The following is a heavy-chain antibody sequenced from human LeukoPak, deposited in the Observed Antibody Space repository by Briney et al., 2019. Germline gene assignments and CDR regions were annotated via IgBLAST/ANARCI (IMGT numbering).Heavy chain of an antibody. D-gene: IGHD4-23*01. CDR3: ARVGDYGGNSGAFDI. J-gene: IGHJ3*02. Sequence: GASVKVSCKASGYTFNSYYMHWVRQAPGQGLEWMGIINPSGGSTSYAQKFQGRVTMTRDTSTSTAYMELSRLRSDDTAVYYCARVGDYGGNSGAFDIWGQGTMVTVSS. CDR2: INPSGGST. CDR1: GYTFNSYY. V-gene: IGHV1-46*02.